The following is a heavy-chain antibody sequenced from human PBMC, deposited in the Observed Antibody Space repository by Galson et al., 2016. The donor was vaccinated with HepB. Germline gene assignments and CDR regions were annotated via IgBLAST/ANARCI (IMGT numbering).Heavy chain of an antibody. CDR3: ARLPVSAPDANAGFYS. D-gene: IGHD6-13*01. Sequence: SLRLSCAASGFPFSGYAMTWVRQAPGKGLEWVANIKQDGSQTYYVDSVKGRFTISRDTAKNSLYLQMNTLSVEDTAIYFCARLPVSAPDANAGFYSWGQGTLVTVSS. CDR1: GFPFSGYA. V-gene: IGHV3-7*01. J-gene: IGHJ4*02. CDR2: IKQDGSQT.